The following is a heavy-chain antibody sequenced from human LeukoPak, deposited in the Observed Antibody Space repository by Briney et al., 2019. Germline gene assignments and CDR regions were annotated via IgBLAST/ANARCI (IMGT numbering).Heavy chain of an antibody. Sequence: SVKVSCKASGYTFTGYYMHWVRQAPGQGLEWMGWINPNSGGTNYAQKFQGRVTMTRDTSISTAYMELSRLRSDDTAVYYCARGRDYSNYAFDYWGQGTLVTVSS. CDR3: ARGRDYSNYAFDY. CDR1: GYTFTGYY. D-gene: IGHD4-11*01. CDR2: INPNSGGT. J-gene: IGHJ4*02. V-gene: IGHV1-2*02.